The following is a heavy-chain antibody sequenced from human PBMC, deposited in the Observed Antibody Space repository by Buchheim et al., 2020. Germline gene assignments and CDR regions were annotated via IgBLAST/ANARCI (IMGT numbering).Heavy chain of an antibody. CDR3: ARTGGDHQGGDY. CDR2: INYSGRT. J-gene: IGHJ4*02. CDR1: GGSISGYN. Sequence: QVQLQESGPGLVKPSETLSLTCTVSGGSISGYNWNWIRQPPGKGLEWIGFINYSGRTTSNPSLRSRVSISVDTSKNQFSLKLTSVTAADTAVYYCARTGGDHQGGDYWGQGTL. D-gene: IGHD4-17*01. V-gene: IGHV4-59*01.